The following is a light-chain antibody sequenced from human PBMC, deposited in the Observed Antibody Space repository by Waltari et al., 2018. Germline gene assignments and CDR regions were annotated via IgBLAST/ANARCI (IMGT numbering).Light chain of an antibody. Sequence: DIQVTQSPSSLSASVGDGGTITCQASQESSKFLNWYQQKPGKAPKLLIYNASKLKTGVPSRFSGSGSGTDFTLTISNLQPEDIATYYCLQYNNLPLTFGPGTKVDI. CDR3: LQYNNLPLT. V-gene: IGKV1-33*01. CDR1: QESSKF. CDR2: NAS. J-gene: IGKJ3*01.